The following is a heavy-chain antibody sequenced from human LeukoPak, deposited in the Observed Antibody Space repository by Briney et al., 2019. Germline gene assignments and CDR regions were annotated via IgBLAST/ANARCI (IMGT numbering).Heavy chain of an antibody. D-gene: IGHD6-13*01. V-gene: IGHV4-34*01. CDR2: INHSGST. CDR1: GGSFSGYY. Sequence: SETLSLTCAVYGGSFSGYYWSWIRQPPGKGPEWIGEINHSGSTNYNPSLKSRVTISVDTAKNQFSLKLSSVTAADTAVYYCVYSSSWYKVDYWGQGTLVTVSS. CDR3: VYSSSWYKVDY. J-gene: IGHJ4*02.